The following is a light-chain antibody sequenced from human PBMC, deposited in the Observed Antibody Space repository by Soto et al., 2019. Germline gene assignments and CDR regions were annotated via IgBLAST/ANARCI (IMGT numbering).Light chain of an antibody. CDR3: QQSYSTSFT. CDR1: QTVTTY. CDR2: AAS. V-gene: IGKV1-39*01. Sequence: DIQMTQSPSSLSASVGDRVTITCRASQTVTTYLNWYQQKPGEAPKLLIYAASTLHTGVPSRFSGSGSGPDLTLTITGLQPEDFATDFCQQSYSTSFTFGPGTTVDIK. J-gene: IGKJ3*01.